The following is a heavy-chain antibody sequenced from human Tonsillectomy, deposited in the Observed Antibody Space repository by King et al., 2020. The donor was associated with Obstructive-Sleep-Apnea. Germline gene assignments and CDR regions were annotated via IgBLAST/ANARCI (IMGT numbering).Heavy chain of an antibody. J-gene: IGHJ4*02. CDR3: AKKGDGSGWYYDY. V-gene: IGHV3-23*04. CDR2: IVGSGADT. CDR1: GFTFSNYV. D-gene: IGHD6-19*01. Sequence: VQLVESGGGLVQPGGSLRLSCSASGFTFSNYVMTWLRQTPGTGLQWVSAIVGSGADTHYADSVKGRFTISRDNSKNTLYLQMNSLRAEDAAVYYCAKKGDGSGWYYDYWGQGTLVTVSS.